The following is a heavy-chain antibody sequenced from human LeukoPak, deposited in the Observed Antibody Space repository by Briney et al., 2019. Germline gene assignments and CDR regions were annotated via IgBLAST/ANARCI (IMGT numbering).Heavy chain of an antibody. CDR3: ARDWGSGNSYYFDY. J-gene: IGHJ4*02. V-gene: IGHV3-33*01. Sequence: GGALRLSCAASGFTFSSYGMHWVRPAPGKGPGWVAVIWYDGSNKYYEDSVKGRFTISRDNSKNTLYLQMNSLRAEDTAVYYCARDWGSGNSYYFDYWGQGTLVTVSS. CDR2: IWYDGSNK. D-gene: IGHD3-10*01. CDR1: GFTFSSYG.